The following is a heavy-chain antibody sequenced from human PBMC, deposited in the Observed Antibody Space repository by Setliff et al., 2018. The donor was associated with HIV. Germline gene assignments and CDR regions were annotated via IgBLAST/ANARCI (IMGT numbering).Heavy chain of an antibody. J-gene: IGHJ4*02. V-gene: IGHV7-4-1*02. CDR1: GYTFTNYA. CDR3: ARGPPSQVDY. CDR2: INTDTGNP. Sequence: SVKVSCKASGYTFTNYAINWVRQAPGQGLEWMGWINTDTGNPTYAQGFTGRFVFSLDTSVNTAYLQISSLKTEDSAVYYCARGPPSQVDYWGQGTLVTVPQ.